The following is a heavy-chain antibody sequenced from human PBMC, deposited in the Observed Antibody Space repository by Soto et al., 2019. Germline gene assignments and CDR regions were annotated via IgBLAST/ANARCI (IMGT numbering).Heavy chain of an antibody. D-gene: IGHD2-2*01. CDR3: AKDSGIVVVPVRDEFDY. Sequence: GGSLRLSCAASGFTFSSYGMHWVRQAPGKGLEWVAVISYDGSNKYYADSVKGRFTISRDNSKNTLYLQMNSLRAEDTAVYYCAKDSGIVVVPVRDEFDYWGQGTLVTVSS. V-gene: IGHV3-30*18. J-gene: IGHJ4*02. CDR1: GFTFSSYG. CDR2: ISYDGSNK.